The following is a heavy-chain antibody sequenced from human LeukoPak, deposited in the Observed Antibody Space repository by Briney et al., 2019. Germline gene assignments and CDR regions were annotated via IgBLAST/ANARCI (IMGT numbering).Heavy chain of an antibody. CDR3: ARSVEGYCSGGSCYSYYYYMDV. Sequence: SETLSLTCTVSGASISSYYWSWIRQPPGKGLEWIGYKYYSGRTNYNPSLKSRVTISVDTSKNQFSLKLSSVTAADTAVYYCARSVEGYCSGGSCYSYYYYMDVWGKGTTVTVSS. CDR1: GASISSYY. J-gene: IGHJ6*03. V-gene: IGHV4-59*01. D-gene: IGHD2-15*01. CDR2: KYYSGRT.